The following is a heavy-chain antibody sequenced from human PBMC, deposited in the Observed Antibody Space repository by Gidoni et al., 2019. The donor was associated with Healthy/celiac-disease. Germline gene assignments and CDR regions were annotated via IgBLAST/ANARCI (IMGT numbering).Heavy chain of an antibody. V-gene: IGHV3-64D*06. CDR3: VKEKSAAGTRYSSGWLTFDY. Sequence: EVQLVESGGGLVQPGGSLRPSCSASGFTFSSYAMHWVRQAPGKGLEYVSAISSKGGSTYYADSVKGRFTISRDNSKNTLYLQMSSLRAEDTAVYYCVKEKSAAGTRYSSGWLTFDYWGQGTLVTVSS. D-gene: IGHD6-19*01. CDR2: ISSKGGST. J-gene: IGHJ4*02. CDR1: GFTFSSYA.